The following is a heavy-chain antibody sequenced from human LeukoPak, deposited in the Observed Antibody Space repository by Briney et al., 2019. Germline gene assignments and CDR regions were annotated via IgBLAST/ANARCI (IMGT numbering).Heavy chain of an antibody. V-gene: IGHV3-30*03. D-gene: IGHD3-10*01. J-gene: IGHJ4*02. CDR2: ISYDGSNK. CDR1: GFTFSSYG. CDR3: AREDEYYYGSGSYYYFDY. Sequence: GGFLRLSCAASGFTFSSYGMHWVRQAPGKGLEWVAVISYDGSNKYYADSVKGRFTISRDNSKNTLYLQMNSLRAEDTAVYYCAREDEYYYGSGSYYYFDYWGQGTLVTVSS.